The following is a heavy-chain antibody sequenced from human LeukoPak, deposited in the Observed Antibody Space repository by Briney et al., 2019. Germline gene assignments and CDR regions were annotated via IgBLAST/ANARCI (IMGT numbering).Heavy chain of an antibody. CDR2: ISAYNGNT. J-gene: IGHJ4*02. D-gene: IGHD3-22*01. CDR1: GYTFTSYG. CDR3: ARDRGTFYYDSGGYFFHY. Sequence: ASVKVSCKASGYTFTSYGISWVRQAPGQGLEWMGWISAYNGNTNYAQKLQGRVTMATDTSTSTAYMELRSLRSDDTAVYYCARDRGTFYYDSGGYFFHYWGQGTLVTVSS. V-gene: IGHV1-18*01.